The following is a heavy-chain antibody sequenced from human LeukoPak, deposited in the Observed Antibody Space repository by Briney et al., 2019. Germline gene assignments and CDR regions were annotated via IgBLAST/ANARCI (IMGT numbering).Heavy chain of an antibody. CDR3: ARSYCGGGSCGAFDI. Sequence: SSETLSLTCTVSGGSIRSYYWSWIRQPPGKGLEWIAHIHDSGSTSYNPSLKSRLTMSVDTSKNQFSLRLSSVTAADTAVYYCARSYCGGGSCGAFDIWGQGTMVTVSS. J-gene: IGHJ3*02. CDR2: IHDSGST. D-gene: IGHD2-15*01. CDR1: GGSIRSYY. V-gene: IGHV4-59*01.